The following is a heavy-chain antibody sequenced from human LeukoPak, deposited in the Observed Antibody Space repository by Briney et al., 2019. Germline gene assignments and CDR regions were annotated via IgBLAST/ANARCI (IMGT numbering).Heavy chain of an antibody. CDR1: GFTFSSYA. V-gene: IGHV3-30*18. Sequence: LPGGSLRLSCAASGFTFSSYAMSWVRQAPGKGLEWVAVISYDGSNKYYADSVKGRFTISRDNSKNTLYLQMNSLRAEDTAVYYCAKETRAYYYDSSGYREPLDYWGQGTLVTVSS. J-gene: IGHJ4*02. CDR3: AKETRAYYYDSSGYREPLDY. D-gene: IGHD3-22*01. CDR2: ISYDGSNK.